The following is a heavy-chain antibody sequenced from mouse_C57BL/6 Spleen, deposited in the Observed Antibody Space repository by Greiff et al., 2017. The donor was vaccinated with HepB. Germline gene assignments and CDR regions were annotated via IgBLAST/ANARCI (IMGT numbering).Heavy chain of an antibody. CDR1: GFTFSSYA. D-gene: IGHD3-3*01. Sequence: DVKLVESGGGLVKPGGSLKLSCAASGFTFSSYAMSWVRQTPEKRLEWVATISDGGSYTYYPDNVKGRFTISRDNAKNNLYLQMSHLKSEDTAMYYCARDRDLPSVFDYWGQGTTLTVSS. CDR2: ISDGGSYT. J-gene: IGHJ2*01. CDR3: ARDRDLPSVFDY. V-gene: IGHV5-4*01.